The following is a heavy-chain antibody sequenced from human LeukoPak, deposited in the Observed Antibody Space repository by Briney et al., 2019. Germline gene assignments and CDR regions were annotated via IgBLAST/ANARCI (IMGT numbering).Heavy chain of an antibody. CDR3: ARRAQYCRSTSYHFDY. CDR2: INPNSGGT. CDR1: GYTFTGYY. D-gene: IGHD2-2*01. Sequence: GGSVKVSCKASGYTFTGYYMHWVRQAPGQGLEWMGWINPNSGGTNYAQKFQGRVTMPRDTSISTAYMELSRLRSDDTALYYCARRAQYCRSTSYHFDYGGEGTLVTVSS. V-gene: IGHV1-2*02. J-gene: IGHJ4*02.